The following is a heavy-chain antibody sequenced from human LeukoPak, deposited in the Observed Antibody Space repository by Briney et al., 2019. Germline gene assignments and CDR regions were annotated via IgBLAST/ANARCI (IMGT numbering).Heavy chain of an antibody. V-gene: IGHV1-18*01. CDR2: ISAYNGNT. J-gene: IGHJ6*02. Sequence: ASVKVSCKASGYTFTSYGISWVRQAPGQGLEWMGWISAYNGNTNYAQKLQGRVTMTTDTSTSTAYMELRSLRSDDTAVYYCAREIEVYYYYYGMDVWGQGTTVTVSS. CDR3: AREIEVYYYYYGMDV. D-gene: IGHD2-21*01. CDR1: GYTFTSYG.